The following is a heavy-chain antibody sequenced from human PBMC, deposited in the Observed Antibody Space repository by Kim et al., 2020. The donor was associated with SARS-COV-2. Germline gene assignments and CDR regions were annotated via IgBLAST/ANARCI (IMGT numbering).Heavy chain of an antibody. CDR1: GFTFIHHA. V-gene: IGHV3-30-3*01. J-gene: IGHJ4*02. CDR3: ARDTETGYDYVWGSSRTNYFDY. CDR2: ISFDETNK. D-gene: IGHD3-16*01. Sequence: GGSLRLSCEASGFTFIHHALHWVRQAPGKGLEWVALISFDETNKYYADSVKGRFTISRDNSKSAVYLQMNSLRAEDTAVYYCARDTETGYDYVWGSSRTNYFDYWGQGTLVTVSS.